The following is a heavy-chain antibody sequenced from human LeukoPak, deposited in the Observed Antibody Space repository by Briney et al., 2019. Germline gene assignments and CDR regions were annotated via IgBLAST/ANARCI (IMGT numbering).Heavy chain of an antibody. CDR2: ISGGGGTT. Sequence: GGSLRLSCAASGFTFSSYAMSWVRQAPGMGLEWVSSISGGGGTTHYADSVKGRFTISRDSAKNSLYLQMSSLRADDTAVYYCARELGYSYGYMDVWGQGTTVTVSS. V-gene: IGHV3-23*01. CDR3: ARELGYSYGYMDV. D-gene: IGHD5-18*01. CDR1: GFTFSSYA. J-gene: IGHJ6*02.